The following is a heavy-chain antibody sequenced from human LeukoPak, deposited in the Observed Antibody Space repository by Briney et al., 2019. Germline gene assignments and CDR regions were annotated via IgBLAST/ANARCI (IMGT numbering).Heavy chain of an antibody. CDR1: GGTFSSYA. J-gene: IGHJ4*02. CDR3: ARGSGLYSGSYYGI. V-gene: IGHV1-69*04. Sequence: ASVKVSCKASGGTFSSYAINWVRQAPGQGLEWMGRIIPMLGTVNYAQKFQGRVTIIADKFTSTAYMELSSLRSEDTAVYYCARGSGLYSGSYYGIWGQGTLVTVSS. D-gene: IGHD1-26*01. CDR2: IIPMLGTV.